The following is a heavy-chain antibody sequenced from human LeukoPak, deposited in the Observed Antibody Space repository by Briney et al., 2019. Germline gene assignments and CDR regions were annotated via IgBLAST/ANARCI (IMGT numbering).Heavy chain of an antibody. D-gene: IGHD3-22*01. CDR2: ISGSGGST. J-gene: IGHJ6*03. V-gene: IGHV3-23*01. CDR3: AKGSNYYDSSGYYGPDYYYYYMDV. CDR1: GFTFSSYA. Sequence: GGSLRLSCAASGFTFSSYAMSWVRQAPGKGLEWVSAISGSGGSTYYADSVKGRFTISRDNSKSTLYLQMNSLRAEDTAVYYCAKGSNYYDSSGYYGPDYYYYYMDVWGKGTTVTVSS.